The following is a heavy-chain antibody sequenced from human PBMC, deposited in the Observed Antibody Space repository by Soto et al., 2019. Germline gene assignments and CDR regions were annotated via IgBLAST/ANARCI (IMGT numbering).Heavy chain of an antibody. CDR2: IYPGDSDT. V-gene: IGHV5-51*01. D-gene: IGHD2-15*01. CDR1: GYSFTSYW. CDR3: ARRVAATLSYYYYMDV. Sequence: PGESLKISCKGSGYSFTSYWIGWVRQMPGKGLEWMGIIYPGDSDTRYSPSFQGQVTISADKSISTAYLQWSSLKASDTAMYYCARRVAATLSYYYYMDVWGKGTTVTVSS. J-gene: IGHJ6*03.